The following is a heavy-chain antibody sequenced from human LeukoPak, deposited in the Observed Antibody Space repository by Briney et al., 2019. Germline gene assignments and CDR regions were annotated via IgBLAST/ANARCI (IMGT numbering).Heavy chain of an antibody. CDR2: IIPIFGTA. J-gene: IGHJ4*02. CDR3: ARGQLLHPRLFVAPNPPYYFDY. V-gene: IGHV1-69*05. CDR1: GGTFSSYA. Sequence: ASVKVSCKASGGTFSSYAISWVRQAPGQGRDWMGGIIPIFGTANYAQKFQGRVTITTDESTSTAYMELSSLRSEDTAVYYCARGQLLHPRLFVAPNPPYYFDYWGQGTLVTVSS. D-gene: IGHD2-2*01.